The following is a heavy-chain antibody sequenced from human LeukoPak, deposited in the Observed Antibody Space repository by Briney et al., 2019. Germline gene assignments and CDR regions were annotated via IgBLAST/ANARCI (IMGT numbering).Heavy chain of an antibody. Sequence: SETLSLTCTVSGGSISSGSYYWNWIRQPAGKGLEWIGRIYTSGSTNYNPSLKSRVTISVDTSKNQFSLKLSSVTAADTAVYYCARTWIVVVMGAFDVWGQGTMVTVSS. CDR1: GGSISSGSYY. CDR3: ARTWIVVVMGAFDV. CDR2: IYTSGST. J-gene: IGHJ3*01. D-gene: IGHD3-22*01. V-gene: IGHV4-61*02.